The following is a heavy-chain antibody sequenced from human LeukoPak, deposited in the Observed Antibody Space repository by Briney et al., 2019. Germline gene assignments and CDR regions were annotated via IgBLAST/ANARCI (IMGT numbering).Heavy chain of an antibody. V-gene: IGHV3-30-3*01. Sequence: GGSLRLSCAASGFTFSSYTMHWVRQAPGKGLEWVAVMSCAGNNKYYADSVKGRFTISRDNSKNTLYLQMNNLRAEDTAVYPSSGVDFWGQGALVTVSS. D-gene: IGHD3-22*01. J-gene: IGHJ4*02. CDR3: SGVDF. CDR1: GFTFSSYT. CDR2: MSCAGNNK.